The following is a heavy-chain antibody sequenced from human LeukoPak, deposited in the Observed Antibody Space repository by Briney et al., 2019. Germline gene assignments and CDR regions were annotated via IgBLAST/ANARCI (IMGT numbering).Heavy chain of an antibody. Sequence: PSETLSLTCSVSGDSITNTNHYWAWVRQPPGKGLEWIGTVYYTGATFYKPSLKSRVTVSADTSRNQFSLNLTSVTAADAAVYYCATIRRYGGDPAYYFDDWGQGTLVTVSS. CDR3: ATIRRYGGDPAYYFDD. CDR2: VYYTGAT. J-gene: IGHJ4*02. D-gene: IGHD5-12*01. CDR1: GDSITNTNHY. V-gene: IGHV4-39*01.